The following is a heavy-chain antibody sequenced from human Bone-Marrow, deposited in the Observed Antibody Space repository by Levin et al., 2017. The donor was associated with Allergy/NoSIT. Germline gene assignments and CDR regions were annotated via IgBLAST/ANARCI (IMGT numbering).Heavy chain of an antibody. Sequence: SGPTLVKPTQTLTLTCTFSGLSLSTRGVGVGWTRQPPGKALEWLALIYWDGDKRYSPSLKNRLTITKDTSKNEVVLTMSNMDPVDTATYYCAYASKANWFDPWGQGILVTVSS. CDR2: IYWDGDK. CDR3: AYASKANWFDP. J-gene: IGHJ5*02. CDR1: GLSLSTRGVG. D-gene: IGHD3-16*01. V-gene: IGHV2-5*02.